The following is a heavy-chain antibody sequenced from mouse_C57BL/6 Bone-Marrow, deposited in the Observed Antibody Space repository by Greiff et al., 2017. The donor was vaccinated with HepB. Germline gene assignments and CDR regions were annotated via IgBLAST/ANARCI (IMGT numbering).Heavy chain of an antibody. CDR3: AREGGKAMDY. V-gene: IGHV5-4*01. Sequence: EVHLVESGGGLVKPGGSLKLSCAASGFTFSSYAMSWVRQTPEKRLGWVATISDGGSYTYYPDNVKGRFTISRDNAKNNLYLQMSHLKSEDTAMYYCAREGGKAMDYWGQGTSVTVSS. J-gene: IGHJ4*01. CDR1: GFTFSSYA. CDR2: ISDGGSYT.